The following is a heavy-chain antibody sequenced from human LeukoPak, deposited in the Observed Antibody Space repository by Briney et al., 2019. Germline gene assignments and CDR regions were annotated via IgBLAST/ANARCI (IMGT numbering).Heavy chain of an antibody. V-gene: IGHV4-59*01. CDR1: GGSISSYY. D-gene: IGHD2-2*01. Sequence: PSETLSLTCTVSGGSISSYYWSWIRQPPGKGLEWIGYIYYSGSTNYNPSLKSRVTISVDTSKDQFSLKLSSVTAADTAVYYCARDISPGPAARSDAFDIWGQGTMVTVSS. CDR2: IYYSGST. J-gene: IGHJ3*02. CDR3: ARDISPGPAARSDAFDI.